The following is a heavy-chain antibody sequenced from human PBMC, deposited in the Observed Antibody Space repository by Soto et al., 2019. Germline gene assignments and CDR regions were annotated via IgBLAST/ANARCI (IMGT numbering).Heavy chain of an antibody. CDR3: TTAAIAVVNDECFEY. CDR2: IKSKTDGGTT. D-gene: IGHD2-21*01. Sequence: GGSLRLSCASSVFTFSNAWMSCVRHAPGKWLEWVGRIKSKTDGGTTDYAAPVKGRFTISRDDSKNTLYLQMNSLKTEDTAVYYCTTAAIAVVNDECFEYWGQGTLVIVSS. J-gene: IGHJ4*02. V-gene: IGHV3-15*01. CDR1: VFTFSNAW.